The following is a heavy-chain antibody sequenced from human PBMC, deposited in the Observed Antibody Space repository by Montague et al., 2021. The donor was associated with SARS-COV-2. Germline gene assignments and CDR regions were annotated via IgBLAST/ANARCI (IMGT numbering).Heavy chain of an antibody. Sequence: SLRLSCAASGFTFSSYWMSWVRQAPGKGLEWVANIKQDGSEKYYXDSVKGRFTISRDNAKNSLYLQMNSLRAEDTAVYYCARDPYSSSWFDAFDIWGQGTMITVSS. CDR1: GFTFSSYW. J-gene: IGHJ3*02. V-gene: IGHV3-7*01. CDR3: ARDPYSSSWFDAFDI. CDR2: IKQDGSEK. D-gene: IGHD6-13*01.